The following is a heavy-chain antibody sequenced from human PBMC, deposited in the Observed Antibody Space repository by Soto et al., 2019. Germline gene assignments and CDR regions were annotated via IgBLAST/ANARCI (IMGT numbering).Heavy chain of an antibody. D-gene: IGHD2-2*01. Sequence: GASVKVSCKASGYTFTGYYMHWVRQAPGQGLEWMGWINPNSGGTNYAQKFQGWVTMTRDTSISTAYMELSRLRSDDTAVYYCARGGDIVVVPAAPTPYYYYMDVWGKGTTVTVSS. V-gene: IGHV1-2*04. CDR1: GYTFTGYY. CDR2: INPNSGGT. J-gene: IGHJ6*03. CDR3: ARGGDIVVVPAAPTPYYYYMDV.